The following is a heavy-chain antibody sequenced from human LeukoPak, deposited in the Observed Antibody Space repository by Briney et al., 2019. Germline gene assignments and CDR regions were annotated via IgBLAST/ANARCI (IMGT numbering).Heavy chain of an antibody. CDR1: GGSISSGSYY. J-gene: IGHJ4*02. CDR2: IETSGSI. D-gene: IGHD5-18*01. Sequence: SQTLSLTCTVSGGSISSGSYYWSWIRQPAGKGLEWIGRIETSGSINYNPSLKSRVTISVDRSKNQFSLKLSSVTAADTAVYYCAREGGYSYGDAPLHFDYWGQGTLVTVSS. V-gene: IGHV4-61*02. CDR3: AREGGYSYGDAPLHFDY.